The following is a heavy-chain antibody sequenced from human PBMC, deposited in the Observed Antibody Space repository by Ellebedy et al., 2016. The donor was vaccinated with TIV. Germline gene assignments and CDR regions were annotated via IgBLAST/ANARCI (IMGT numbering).Heavy chain of an antibody. Sequence: GSLRLSXAVYGGSLSGYYWSWIRQPPGKGLEWIGEIHPSGSPDYNPSLGSRVTMSLDTSKNQFSLKLSSVTAADTAVYYCARDLPPRVSTIFGVHPLSFWFDPWGQGTLVTVSS. V-gene: IGHV4-34*01. CDR2: IHPSGSP. J-gene: IGHJ5*02. CDR1: GGSLSGYY. D-gene: IGHD3-3*01. CDR3: ARDLPPRVSTIFGVHPLSFWFDP.